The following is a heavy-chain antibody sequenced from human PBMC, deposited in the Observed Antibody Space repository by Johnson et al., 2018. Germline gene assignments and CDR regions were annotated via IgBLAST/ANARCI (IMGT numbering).Heavy chain of an antibody. D-gene: IGHD6-13*01. J-gene: IGHJ1*01. CDR2: IDFSSTYM. CDR1: GFTLSTYN. V-gene: IGHV3-21*01. Sequence: VQLVQSGGGLVKXGGSLRLXCAASGFTLSTYNIHWVRQAPGKGLEWVSSIDFSSTYMYYADSVKGRFTISRDNAQNSVYLQLNSLRAEDTAVYYCAKDWEIAAVGTGGYFHHWGQGTLVTVSS. CDR3: AKDWEIAAVGTGGYFHH.